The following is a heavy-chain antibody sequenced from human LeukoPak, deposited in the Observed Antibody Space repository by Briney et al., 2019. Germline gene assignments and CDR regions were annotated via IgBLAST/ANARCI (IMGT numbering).Heavy chain of an antibody. J-gene: IGHJ4*02. Sequence: PSETLSLTCTVSGGSISSSSYYWGWIRQPPGKGLELIGCIYYSGSTYYNPSLKCRDSISVDTTKSQLAHKLSSVTDADTAVYYCAGPSIGIAVAGCPFDYWGQGTLVTVSS. D-gene: IGHD6-19*01. CDR2: IYYSGST. CDR3: AGPSIGIAVAGCPFDY. CDR1: GGSISSSSYY. V-gene: IGHV4-39*01.